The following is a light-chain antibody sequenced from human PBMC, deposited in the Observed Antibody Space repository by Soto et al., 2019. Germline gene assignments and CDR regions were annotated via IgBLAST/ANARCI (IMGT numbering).Light chain of an antibody. Sequence: DIQMTQSPSSLSASVGDRVTITCRASQGISNNLAWYQQKPGKVPKLLIYAASTLHSGVPSRFSSSGSGTDFTLTISSLQPEDVATYYCQKYNSAPPWTFGQGTKVQI. CDR1: QGISNN. V-gene: IGKV1-27*01. J-gene: IGKJ1*01. CDR3: QKYNSAPPWT. CDR2: AAS.